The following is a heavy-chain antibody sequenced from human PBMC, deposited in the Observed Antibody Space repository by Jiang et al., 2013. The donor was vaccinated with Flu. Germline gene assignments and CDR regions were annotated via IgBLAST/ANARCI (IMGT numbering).Heavy chain of an antibody. Sequence: SGAEVKKPGASVKVSCKASGFTFSSYYMVWVRQAPGQGLEWMGIINPYGDGTTYAQKFQGRVTMTRDTSTSTVYMEISSLRSEDTAMYHCARDSSRDYYGSGTYDFWGQGTLVTVSS. J-gene: IGHJ4*02. CDR3: ARDSSRDYYGSGTYDF. V-gene: IGHV1-46*01. CDR2: INPYGDGT. D-gene: IGHD3-10*01. CDR1: GFTFSSYY.